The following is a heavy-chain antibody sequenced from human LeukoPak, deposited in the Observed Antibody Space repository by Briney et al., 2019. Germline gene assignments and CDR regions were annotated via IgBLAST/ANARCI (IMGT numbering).Heavy chain of an antibody. CDR2: IKQDGSEN. CDR3: ARSFSITIFGVVIY. CDR1: GFTFSSYS. J-gene: IGHJ4*02. Sequence: PGGSLRLSCAASGFTFSSYSMNWVRQAPGKGLEWVANIKQDGSENYYVDSVKGRFTISRDNSKNSLYLQMNDLRAEDTAVYYCARSFSITIFGVVIYWGQGTLVTVSS. V-gene: IGHV3-7*01. D-gene: IGHD3-3*01.